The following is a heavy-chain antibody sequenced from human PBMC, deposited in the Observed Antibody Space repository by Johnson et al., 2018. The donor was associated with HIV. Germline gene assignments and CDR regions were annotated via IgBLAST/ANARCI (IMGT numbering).Heavy chain of an antibody. D-gene: IGHD6-19*01. CDR3: TTDRGGEIAVAGPDAFDI. CDR2: IKSKTDGGTT. CDR1: GFTFSSYW. J-gene: IGHJ3*02. V-gene: IGHV3-15*01. Sequence: VHLVESGGGLVQPGGSLRLSCAASGFTFSSYWMSWVRQAPGKGLEWVGRIKSKTDGGTTDYAAPVKGRFTISREDSKNTLYLQMNSLKTEDTAVYYCTTDRGGEIAVAGPDAFDIWGQGTMVTVSS.